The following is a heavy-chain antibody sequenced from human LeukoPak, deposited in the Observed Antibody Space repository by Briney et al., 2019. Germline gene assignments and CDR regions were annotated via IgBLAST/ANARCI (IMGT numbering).Heavy chain of an antibody. J-gene: IGHJ4*02. Sequence: SETLSLTCTVSGYSISSGYYWGWIRQPPGKGLEWIGSVYHSGSAYYNPSLKSRVTISVDTSKNQFSLKLSSVTAADTAVYYCARVKSSGWYGAFFDYWGQGTLVTVSS. CDR3: ARVKSSGWYGAFFDY. CDR2: VYHSGSA. V-gene: IGHV4-38-2*02. D-gene: IGHD6-19*01. CDR1: GYSISSGYY.